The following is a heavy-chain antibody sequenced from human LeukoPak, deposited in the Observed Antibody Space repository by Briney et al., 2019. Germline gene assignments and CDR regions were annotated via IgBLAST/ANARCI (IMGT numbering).Heavy chain of an antibody. J-gene: IGHJ6*02. D-gene: IGHD6-19*01. CDR3: AKDVGVYSSGWYVYYYYGMDV. Sequence: PGISLRLSCAPSGFTLRSYGMLWVRLAPRTGLEWAAVISYDGSNKYYADSVKGRFTISRDNSKNTLYLQMNSLRAEDTAVYYRAKDVGVYSSGWYVYYYYGMDVWGQGTTVTVSS. CDR1: GFTLRSYG. V-gene: IGHV3-30*18. CDR2: ISYDGSNK.